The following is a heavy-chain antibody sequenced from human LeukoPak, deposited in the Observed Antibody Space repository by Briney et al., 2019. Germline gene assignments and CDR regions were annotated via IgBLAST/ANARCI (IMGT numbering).Heavy chain of an antibody. CDR2: IYYNGNS. CDR3: ARSPRGVGVTALDY. CDR1: GDSISAYY. V-gene: IGHV4-59*01. Sequence: SETLSLTCTVSGDSISAYYWSWIRQPPGKGLEWIGYIYYNGNSIYNPSLKSRVSISTDTSKNQVFLQLRSLTAADTAMYYCARSPRGVGVTALDYWGQGTLVTVSS. J-gene: IGHJ4*02. D-gene: IGHD1-26*01.